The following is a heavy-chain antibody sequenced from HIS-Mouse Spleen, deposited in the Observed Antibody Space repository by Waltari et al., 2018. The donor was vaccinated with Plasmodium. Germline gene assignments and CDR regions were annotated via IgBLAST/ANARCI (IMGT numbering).Heavy chain of an antibody. J-gene: IGHJ5*02. CDR1: GGSISSYY. D-gene: IGHD7-27*01. V-gene: IGHV4-4*07. CDR2: IYTSGST. CDR3: ARDVANWGFGWFDP. Sequence: QVQLQESGPGLVKPSETLSLTCTVTGGSISSYYWSWIRQPAGKGLEWIGRIYTSGSTNYNPSLKSRVTISVDTSKNQFSLKLSSVTAADTAVYYCARDVANWGFGWFDPWGQGTLVTVSS.